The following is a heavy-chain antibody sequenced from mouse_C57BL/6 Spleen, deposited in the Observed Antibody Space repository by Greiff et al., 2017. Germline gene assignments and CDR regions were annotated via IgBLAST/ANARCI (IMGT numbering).Heavy chain of an antibody. CDR1: GFTFSSYA. D-gene: IGHD1-1*01. CDR2: ISDGGSYT. J-gene: IGHJ2*01. Sequence: EVKVVESGGGLVKPGGSLKLSCAASGFTFSSYAMSWVRQTPEKRLEWVATISDGGSYTYYPDNVKGRFTISRDNAKNTLFLQMTSLRSEDTAMYYCARWITTVVPKSYYFDYWGQGTTLTVSS. V-gene: IGHV5-4*03. CDR3: ARWITTVVPKSYYFDY.